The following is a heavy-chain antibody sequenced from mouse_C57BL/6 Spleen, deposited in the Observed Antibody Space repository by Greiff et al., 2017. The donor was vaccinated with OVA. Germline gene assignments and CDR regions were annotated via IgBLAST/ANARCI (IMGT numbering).Heavy chain of an antibody. CDR2: ISDGGSYT. J-gene: IGHJ4*01. CDR3: ARDRGDGSNGDWDEGYAMDY. V-gene: IGHV5-4*01. Sequence: EVKLVESGGGLVKPGGSLKLSCAASGFTFSSYAMSWVRQTPEKRLEWVATISDGGSYTYYPDNVKGRFTISRDNAKNNLYLQMSHLKSEDTARYYWARDRGDGSNGDWDEGYAMDYWGQGTSVTVAS. CDR1: GFTFSSYA. D-gene: IGHD4-1*01.